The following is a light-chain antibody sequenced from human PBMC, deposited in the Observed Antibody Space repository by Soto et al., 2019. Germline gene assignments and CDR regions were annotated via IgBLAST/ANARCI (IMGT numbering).Light chain of an antibody. CDR1: QSVSSN. CDR3: QQYSNWPPIT. Sequence: EIVMTQSPATLSGSQGERATVSFRASQSVSSNLAWYQQKPGQAPRLLIYGASTRATGIPARFSGSGSGTEFTLTISSLQSEDFAVYYCQQYSNWPPITFGQGTRLEIK. J-gene: IGKJ5*01. V-gene: IGKV3-15*01. CDR2: GAS.